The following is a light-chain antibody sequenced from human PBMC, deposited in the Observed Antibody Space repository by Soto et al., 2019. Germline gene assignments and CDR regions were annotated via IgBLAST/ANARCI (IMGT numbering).Light chain of an antibody. CDR1: SSDVGRYNL. Sequence: QSVLTQPPSASGSPGQSVTISCTGTSSDVGRYNLVSWYQQHPGKAPKLLIHEVYKRPSGVPDRFSGSKSGNTASLTVSGLQGEDEADYYCSSFAGSNILFGTGTKVT. CDR3: SSFAGSNIL. J-gene: IGLJ1*01. CDR2: EVY. V-gene: IGLV2-8*01.